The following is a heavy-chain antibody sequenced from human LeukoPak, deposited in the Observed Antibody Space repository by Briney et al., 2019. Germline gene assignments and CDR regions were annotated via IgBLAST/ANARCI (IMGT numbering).Heavy chain of an antibody. V-gene: IGHV1-18*04. CDR3: ARVSVTTWAEYFQH. CDR1: GYTFTGYY. CDR2: ISAYNGNT. J-gene: IGHJ1*01. Sequence: GASVKVSCKASGYTFTGYYMHWVRQAPGQGLEWMGWISAYNGNTNYAQKLQGRVTMTTDTSTSTAYMELRSLRSDDTAVYYCARVSVTTWAEYFQHWGQGTLVTVSS. D-gene: IGHD4-11*01.